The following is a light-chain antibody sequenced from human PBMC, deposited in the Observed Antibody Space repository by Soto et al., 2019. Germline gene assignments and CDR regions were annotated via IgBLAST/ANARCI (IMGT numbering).Light chain of an antibody. CDR1: QSVSSNY. V-gene: IGKV3-20*01. CDR2: GAS. CDR3: QHYDTSPPLT. J-gene: IGKJ4*01. Sequence: IVLTQSPGTLSLSPGDRATLSCRASQSVSSNYLGWYQQKPGQAPRLLLYGASSRAIGIPDRFSGSGSGTAFTLTISRLEPEDFAVDYGQHYDTSPPLTFGGGNKVESK.